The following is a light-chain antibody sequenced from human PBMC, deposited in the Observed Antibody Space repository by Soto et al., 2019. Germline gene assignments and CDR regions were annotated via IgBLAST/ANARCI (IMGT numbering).Light chain of an antibody. Sequence: QSVLTQPRSVSGSPGQSVAISCTGTSSDVGGYNYVSWYQQHPGKAPKLMIYDVSKRPSGVPDRFSGSKSGNTAYLTISGLQDEYEADYYGCSYAGGSYVFGTGTKVTVL. CDR3: CSYAGGSYV. J-gene: IGLJ1*01. CDR1: SSDVGGYNY. V-gene: IGLV2-11*01. CDR2: DVS.